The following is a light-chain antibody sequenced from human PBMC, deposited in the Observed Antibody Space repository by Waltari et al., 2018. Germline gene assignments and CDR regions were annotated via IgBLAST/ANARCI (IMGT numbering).Light chain of an antibody. CDR3: SSYAGSDIWV. CDR2: EVN. Sequence: QSALTQPPSASGSPGQSVAISCPGTSSDVGGYNYVSWYQQHPGKAPKLMIYEVNKRPSGVPDRFSGSKPGNTASLTVSGLQAEDEADYYCSSYAGSDIWVFGGGTRLTVL. CDR1: SSDVGGYNY. J-gene: IGLJ3*02. V-gene: IGLV2-8*01.